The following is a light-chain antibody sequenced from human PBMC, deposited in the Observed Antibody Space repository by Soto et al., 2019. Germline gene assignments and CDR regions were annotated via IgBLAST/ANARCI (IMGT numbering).Light chain of an antibody. CDR3: AAWDDSLSARWV. CDR1: SSNIGSNY. CDR2: RNN. J-gene: IGLJ3*02. Sequence: QSVLTQPPSASGTPGQRVTISCSGRSSNIGSNYVYWYQQLPGTAPKLLIYRNNQRPSGVPDRFSGSKSGTSASLAISGLRSEDEADYYCAAWDDSLSARWVFGGGTKLTVL. V-gene: IGLV1-47*01.